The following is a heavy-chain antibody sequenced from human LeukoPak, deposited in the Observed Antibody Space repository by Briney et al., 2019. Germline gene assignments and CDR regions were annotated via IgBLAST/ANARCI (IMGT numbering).Heavy chain of an antibody. D-gene: IGHD4/OR15-4a*01. CDR2: IYSDNT. CDR3: ARRAGAYSHPYDY. Sequence: GGSLRLSCTVSGFTVSSNSMSWVRQAPGKGLEWVSFIYSDNTHYSDSMKGRFTISRDNSKNTLYLQMNSLKAEDTAVYYCARRAGAYSHPYDYWGQGTLVTVSS. V-gene: IGHV3-53*01. CDR1: GFTVSSNS. J-gene: IGHJ4*02.